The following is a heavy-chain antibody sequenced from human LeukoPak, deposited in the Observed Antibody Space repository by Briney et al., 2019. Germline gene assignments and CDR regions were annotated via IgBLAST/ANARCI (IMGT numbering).Heavy chain of an antibody. CDR2: ISSSSSNI. J-gene: IGHJ4*02. D-gene: IGHD1-26*01. CDR3: ARGGASTWDEFDY. V-gene: IGHV3-21*01. CDR1: GFTFSSYS. Sequence: GGSLRLSCAASGFTFSSYSMNWVRQAPGKGLEWVSSISSSSSNIYYADSVKGRFTFSRDNAKKSMYLQMKSLRAEDTAVYYCARGGASTWDEFDYWGPGTLVTVSS.